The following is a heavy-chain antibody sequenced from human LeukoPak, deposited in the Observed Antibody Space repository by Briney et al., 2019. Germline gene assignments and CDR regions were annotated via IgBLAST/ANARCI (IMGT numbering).Heavy chain of an antibody. D-gene: IGHD2-2*01. CDR1: GFTFSSYS. Sequence: GGSLRLSCAASGFTFSSYSMNWVRQAPGKGLEWVSSISSSSSYIYYADSVKGRFTISRDNAKNSLYLQMNSLRAEDTAVYYCARDRRYCSSTSCFNDAFDIWGQGTMVTVSS. CDR3: ARDRRYCSSTSCFNDAFDI. CDR2: ISSSSSYI. J-gene: IGHJ3*02. V-gene: IGHV3-21*01.